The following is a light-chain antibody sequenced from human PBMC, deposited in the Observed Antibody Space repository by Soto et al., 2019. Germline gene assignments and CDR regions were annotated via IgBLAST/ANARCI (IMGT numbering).Light chain of an antibody. Sequence: DIQMTQSPSFVSASVGDRVTITCRASQGISSWLAWYQHKPGRAPKRLIHAASSLESGLPSRFSGSGSVIAFTLYISSLQPEDFATYYCQQTTRFPLSLGGETKLEIK. CDR3: QQTTRFPLS. J-gene: IGKJ4*01. CDR2: AAS. CDR1: QGISSW. V-gene: IGKV1-12*01.